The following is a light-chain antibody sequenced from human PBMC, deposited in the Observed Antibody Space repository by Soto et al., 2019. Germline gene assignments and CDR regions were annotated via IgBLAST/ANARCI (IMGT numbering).Light chain of an antibody. CDR1: ESISGW. J-gene: IGKJ1*01. CDR2: KAS. V-gene: IGKV1-5*03. Sequence: DIQMTQSPSTLSASVGDRVTITCRASESISGWLAWYQQKPGKAPKLVIFKASTLESGVPSRFSGSGSGTEFTLSISRPQPDDFSTYYRQQYNSYPPTFGQGTKVEIK. CDR3: QQYNSYPPT.